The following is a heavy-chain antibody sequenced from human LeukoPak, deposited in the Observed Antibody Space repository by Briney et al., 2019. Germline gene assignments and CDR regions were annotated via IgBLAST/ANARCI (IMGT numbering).Heavy chain of an antibody. V-gene: IGHV3-20*04. J-gene: IGHJ4*02. CDR3: ARPSLNSGSYFDY. D-gene: IGHD1-26*01. CDR1: GFTFDDYG. CDR2: INWNGGST. Sequence: GGSLRLSCAASGFTFDDYGLSWVRQAPGKGLERVSGINWNGGSTGYAGSVKGRFTISRDNARNSLYLQMNSLRAEDTAVYYCARPSLNSGSYFDYWGQGILVTVSS.